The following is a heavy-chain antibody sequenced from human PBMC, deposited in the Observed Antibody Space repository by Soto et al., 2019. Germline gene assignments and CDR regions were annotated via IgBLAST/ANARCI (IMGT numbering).Heavy chain of an antibody. CDR1: GDSVSIKSAA. CDR3: ARDPGYSLDY. CDR2: TYYRSKWYY. Sequence: SQTLSLTCAISGDSVSIKSAAWNWIRQSPSRGLEWLGRTYYRSKWYYDYADSVKSRITNNSDTSKNQFSLQLNSVTPEDTAVYYCARDPGYSLDYWGQGTLVTVSS. V-gene: IGHV6-1*01. J-gene: IGHJ4*02. D-gene: IGHD5-18*01.